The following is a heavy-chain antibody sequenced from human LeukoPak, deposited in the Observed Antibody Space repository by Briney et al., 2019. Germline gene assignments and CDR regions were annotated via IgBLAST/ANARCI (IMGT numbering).Heavy chain of an antibody. J-gene: IGHJ5*02. CDR3: ARGGAAAVWWFDP. CDR2: IYHSGST. Sequence: SETLSLTCTVSGGSISSGGYYWSWIRQPPGKGLEWIGYIYHSGSTYYNPSLKSQVTISVDRSKNQFSLKLSSVTAADTAVYCCARGGAAAVWWFDPWGQGTLVTVSS. CDR1: GGSISSGGYY. V-gene: IGHV4-30-2*01. D-gene: IGHD6-13*01.